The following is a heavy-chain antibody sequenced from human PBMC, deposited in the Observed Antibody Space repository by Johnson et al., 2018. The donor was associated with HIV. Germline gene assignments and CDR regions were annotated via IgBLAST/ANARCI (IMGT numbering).Heavy chain of an antibody. CDR3: ARDGRGLDAFDI. V-gene: IGHV3-11*04. Sequence: VQLVESGGDLVKPGGSLRLSCGASEFILSDYYISWVRQAPEKGLEWISYISGSGGTIFYADSVKGRFTISRDIAKNTLYLQMTSLRAEDTAVYYCARDGRGLDAFDIWGQGTMVTVSS. CDR1: EFILSDYY. J-gene: IGHJ3*02. CDR2: ISGSGGTI. D-gene: IGHD3/OR15-3a*01.